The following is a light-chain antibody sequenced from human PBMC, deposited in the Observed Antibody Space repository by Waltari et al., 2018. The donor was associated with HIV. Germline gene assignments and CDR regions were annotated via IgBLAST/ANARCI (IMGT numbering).Light chain of an antibody. CDR2: EDS. CDR3: YSTDSSGNHTCNV. V-gene: IGLV3-10*01. Sequence: SNELTQPPSVSVSPGQTARITCSGDALPKKYAYWYQQKSGQAPVLVIYEDSKRPSGIPDRFSGSTSGTMATLTISGAQVEDEADYYYYSTDSSGNHTCNVFGSGTKVTVL. J-gene: IGLJ6*01. CDR1: ALPKKY.